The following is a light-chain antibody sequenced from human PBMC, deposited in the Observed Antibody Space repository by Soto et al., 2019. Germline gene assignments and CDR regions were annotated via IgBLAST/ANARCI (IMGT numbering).Light chain of an antibody. V-gene: IGLV1-40*01. J-gene: IGLJ2*01. CDR1: SSNIGAGYD. CDR2: GNS. Sequence: QSVLTQPPSVSGAPGQRVTISCTGSSSNIGAGYDVHWYQQLPGTAPKVFIYGNSNRPSGVPDRFSGSKSGTSASLAITGLEAEDEDDYYCPSSDTSLRGSVFGGGTKLTVL. CDR3: PSSDTSLRGSV.